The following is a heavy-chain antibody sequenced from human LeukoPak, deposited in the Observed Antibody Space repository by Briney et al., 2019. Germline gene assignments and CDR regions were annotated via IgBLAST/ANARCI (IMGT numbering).Heavy chain of an antibody. V-gene: IGHV3-48*03. CDR1: GFDLSTYE. CDR2: ITISGHTK. Sequence: GGSLRLSCAASGFDLSTYEMNWVRQAPGKGLEWIADITISGHTKNYADSVKGRFTISRDNARTSLYLQMNSLRAEDTAVYYCARDSGYDLDYWGQGTLVTVSS. J-gene: IGHJ4*02. CDR3: ARDSGYDLDY. D-gene: IGHD5-12*01.